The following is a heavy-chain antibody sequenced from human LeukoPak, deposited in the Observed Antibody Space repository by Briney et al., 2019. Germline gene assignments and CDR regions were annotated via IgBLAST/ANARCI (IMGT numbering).Heavy chain of an antibody. Sequence: GGSLRLSCAACGFIFSSYAMHWVRQAPGKGLEWVAVISYDGSNKYYADSVKGRFTISRDNSKTTLYLKMNSLRAEDTAVYYCARAERIAARFDNWGQGTLVTVSS. CDR2: ISYDGSNK. J-gene: IGHJ4*02. D-gene: IGHD6-6*01. CDR3: ARAERIAARFDN. CDR1: GFIFSSYA. V-gene: IGHV3-30*01.